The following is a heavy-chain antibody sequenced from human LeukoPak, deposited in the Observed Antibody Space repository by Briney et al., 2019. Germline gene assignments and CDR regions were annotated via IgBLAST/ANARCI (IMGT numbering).Heavy chain of an antibody. CDR3: ARGGSYWVY. V-gene: IGHV4-59*11. Sequence: KPSETLSLTCTVSGGSISSHYWSWIRQLPGKGLEWMAYIYYSGSTYYNPSLKSRVSISVDTSKNQFSLKLSSVTAADSALYYCARGGSYWVYWGQGTLVTVSS. J-gene: IGHJ4*02. D-gene: IGHD1-26*01. CDR2: IYYSGST. CDR1: GGSISSHY.